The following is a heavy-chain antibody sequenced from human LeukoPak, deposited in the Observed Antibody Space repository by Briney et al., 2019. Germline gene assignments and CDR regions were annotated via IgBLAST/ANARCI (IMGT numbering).Heavy chain of an antibody. CDR1: GGSISSSNW. CDR3: AREGCSSTSCYGIYYYYYGMDV. D-gene: IGHD2-2*01. Sequence: SETLSLTCAVSGGSISSSNWWSWVRQPPGKGLEWIGEIYHSGSTNYNPSLKSRVTISVDKSKNQFSLKLSSVTAADTAVYYCAREGCSSTSCYGIYYYYYGMDVWGQGTTVTVSS. CDR2: IYHSGST. J-gene: IGHJ6*02. V-gene: IGHV4-4*02.